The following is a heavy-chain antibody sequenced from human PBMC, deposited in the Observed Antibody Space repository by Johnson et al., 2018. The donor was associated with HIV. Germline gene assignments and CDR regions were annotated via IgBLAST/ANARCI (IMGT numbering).Heavy chain of an antibody. CDR3: ARTSCSGASCLGYDPFDV. V-gene: IGHV3-74*02. J-gene: IGHJ3*01. CDR1: GFTFSNYW. D-gene: IGHD2-15*01. Sequence: EQLVESGGGVVQPGGSLRLSCGASGFTFSNYWMQWVRQAPGKGLVWVSRINGDGSRSTYADSVKGRFTIARDNAKNSLYLELKSLRSEDTAVYYCARTSCSGASCLGYDPFDVWGQGTMVTVSS. CDR2: INGDGSRS.